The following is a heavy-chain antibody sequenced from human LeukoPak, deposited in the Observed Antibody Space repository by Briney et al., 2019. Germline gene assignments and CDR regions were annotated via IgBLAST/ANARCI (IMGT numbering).Heavy chain of an antibody. CDR1: GGSISTYY. CDR2: IYYSGST. D-gene: IGHD3-22*01. V-gene: IGHV4-59*12. Sequence: SSETLSLTCTVSGGSISTYYWNWIRQPPGKGLEWIGYIYYSGSTYYNPSLKSRVTISVDTSKNQFSLKLSSVTAADTAVYYCAREHYYDSSGYYSTGGDWFDPWGQGTLVTVSS. J-gene: IGHJ5*02. CDR3: AREHYYDSSGYYSTGGDWFDP.